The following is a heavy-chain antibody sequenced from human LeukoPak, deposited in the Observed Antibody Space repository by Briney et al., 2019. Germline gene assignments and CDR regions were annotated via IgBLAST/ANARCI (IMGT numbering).Heavy chain of an antibody. D-gene: IGHD6-6*01. CDR3: ATTARHCSDY. Sequence: PSETLSLTCSVSGDSITSTSYYWGWIRQPPGKGLEWIGRIYTSGSTNYNPSLKSRVTISVDRSKNQFSLKLSSVTTADTAVYYCATTARHCSDYWGQGTLVTVSS. J-gene: IGHJ4*02. CDR1: GDSITSTSYY. CDR2: IYTSGST. V-gene: IGHV4-39*07.